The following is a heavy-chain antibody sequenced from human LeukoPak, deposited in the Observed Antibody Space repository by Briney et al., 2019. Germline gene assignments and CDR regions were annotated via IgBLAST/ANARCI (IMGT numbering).Heavy chain of an antibody. CDR2: ISYDGSNK. D-gene: IGHD4/OR15-4a*01. CDR1: GFTFSSYA. J-gene: IGHJ4*02. Sequence: GGSLRLSCAASGFTFSSYAMSWVRQAPGKGLEWVAVISYDGSNKYYADSVKGRFTISRDNSKNTLYLQMNSLRAEDTAVYYCARDSPNDYWGQGTLVTVSS. CDR3: ARDSPNDY. V-gene: IGHV3-30*04.